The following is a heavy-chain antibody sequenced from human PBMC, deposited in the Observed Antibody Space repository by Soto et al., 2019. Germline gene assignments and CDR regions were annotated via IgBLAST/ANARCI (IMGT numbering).Heavy chain of an antibody. Sequence: PSETLSLTCTVSGGSISSSSYYWGWIRQPPGKGLEWIGSIYYSGSTYYNPSLKSRVTISVDTSKNQFSLKLSSVTAADTAVYYCARLLRYFDGSGAFQWFDPWGQGTLVTVS. D-gene: IGHD3-9*01. CDR3: ARLLRYFDGSGAFQWFDP. J-gene: IGHJ5*02. V-gene: IGHV4-39*01. CDR1: GGSISSSSYY. CDR2: IYYSGST.